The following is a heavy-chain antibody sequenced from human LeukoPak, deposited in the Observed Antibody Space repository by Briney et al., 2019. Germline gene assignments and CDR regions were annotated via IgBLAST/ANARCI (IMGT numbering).Heavy chain of an antibody. Sequence: GGSLRLSCAASGFTFSSYWMHWVRQAPGKGLVWVSRIKTDGSRTSYADSVKGRFTISRDNAKNTLYLQMNSLRAEDTAVYYCARDLDSGSYYHKFDYWGQGTLVTVSS. V-gene: IGHV3-74*01. J-gene: IGHJ4*02. CDR2: IKTDGSRT. CDR1: GFTFSSYW. CDR3: ARDLDSGSYYHKFDY. D-gene: IGHD1-26*01.